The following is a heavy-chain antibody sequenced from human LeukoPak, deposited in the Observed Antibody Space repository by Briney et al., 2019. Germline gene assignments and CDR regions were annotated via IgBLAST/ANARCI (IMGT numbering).Heavy chain of an antibody. CDR3: ARVKDSLLWFGELYGAHFDY. V-gene: IGHV4-59*12. CDR1: GGSISSYY. J-gene: IGHJ4*02. CDR2: IYYSGST. D-gene: IGHD3-10*01. Sequence: SETLSLTCTVSGGSISSYYWSWIRQPPGKGLEWIGYIYYSGSTYYNPSLKSRVTISVDTSKNQFSLKLSSVTAADTAVYYCARVKDSLLWFGELYGAHFDYWGQGTLVTVSS.